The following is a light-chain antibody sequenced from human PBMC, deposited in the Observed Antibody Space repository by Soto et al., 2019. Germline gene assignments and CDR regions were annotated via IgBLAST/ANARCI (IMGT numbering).Light chain of an antibody. CDR3: QQYYSIPLT. CDR1: QSVLYSSDNNDY. J-gene: IGKJ4*01. V-gene: IGKV4-1*01. Sequence: DIVMTQSPDSLALSLGERATINCKSTQSVLYSSDNNDYLAWYQQKPGQPPKLLIYWASTRESGVPDRFSGSGSGTDFTLTISSLQAEDVAVYFCQQYYSIPLTFGLGTKVEIK. CDR2: WAS.